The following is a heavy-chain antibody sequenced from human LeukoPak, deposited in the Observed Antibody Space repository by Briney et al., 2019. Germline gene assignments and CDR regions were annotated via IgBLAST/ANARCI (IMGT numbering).Heavy chain of an antibody. V-gene: IGHV3-23*01. CDR2: ITSGVGIT. D-gene: IGHD3-22*01. CDR1: GFTFSTYA. Sequence: PGGSLRLSCAASGFTFSTYAMSWVRQAPGKGLEWVSIITSGVGITYYADSVKGRFTISRDNSRNTLYLQMNSLTAEDTAVYYCAKGDYYDLDYWGQGTLVTVSS. CDR3: AKGDYYDLDY. J-gene: IGHJ4*02.